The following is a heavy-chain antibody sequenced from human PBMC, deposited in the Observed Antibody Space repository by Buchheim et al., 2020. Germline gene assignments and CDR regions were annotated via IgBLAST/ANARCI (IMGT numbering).Heavy chain of an antibody. Sequence: EVQLVESGGGLVQPGGSLRLSCAASGFTFSSYDMHWVRQATGKGLEWVSAIGTAGDTYYPGSVKGRFTISRENAKNSLYLQMSSLRAEDTAVYYCARASITIFGVEPARGMDVWGQGTT. V-gene: IGHV3-13*04. CDR2: IGTAGDT. CDR3: ARASITIFGVEPARGMDV. J-gene: IGHJ6*02. CDR1: GFTFSSYD. D-gene: IGHD3-3*01.